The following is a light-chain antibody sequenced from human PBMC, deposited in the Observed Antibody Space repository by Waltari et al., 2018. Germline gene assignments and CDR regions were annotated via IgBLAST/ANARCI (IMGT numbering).Light chain of an antibody. CDR2: HAS. CDR3: QQRANWPPLT. Sequence: EIVLTQSPATLSLAPGERATLSCRASQSVSTFLAWYQQKPGQAPRLLIYHASTRATGIPARFSSSGSGTDFTLTISSLEPEDFAVYYCQQRANWPPLTFGGGTKVEI. J-gene: IGKJ4*01. V-gene: IGKV3-11*01. CDR1: QSVSTF.